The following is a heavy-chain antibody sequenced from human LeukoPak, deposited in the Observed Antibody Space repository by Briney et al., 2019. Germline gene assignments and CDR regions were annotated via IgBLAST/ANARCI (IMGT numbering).Heavy chain of an antibody. CDR1: GFTFSSYA. D-gene: IGHD6-13*01. CDR3: ARDGDRYSSSWFDY. J-gene: IGHJ4*02. CDR2: ISYDGSNK. V-gene: IGHV3-30*04. Sequence: GGSLRLSCAASGFTFSSYAMHWVRQAPGKGLEWVAVISYDGSNKCYADSVKGRFTISRDNSKNTLYLQMNSLRAEDTAVYYCARDGDRYSSSWFDYWGQGTLVTVSS.